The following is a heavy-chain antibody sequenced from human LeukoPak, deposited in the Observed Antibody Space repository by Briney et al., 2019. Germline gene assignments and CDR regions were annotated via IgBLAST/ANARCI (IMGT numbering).Heavy chain of an antibody. D-gene: IGHD3-10*01. CDR3: ARGLEWSGSGSSDY. J-gene: IGHJ4*02. Sequence: GGSLRLSCAASGFTFSTYAMNWVRQAPGKGLEWVSYISSSSSTIYYADSVKGRFTISRDNAKNSLYLQMNSLRAEDTAVYYCARGLEWSGSGSSDYWGQGTLVTVSS. V-gene: IGHV3-48*04. CDR2: ISSSSSTI. CDR1: GFTFSTYA.